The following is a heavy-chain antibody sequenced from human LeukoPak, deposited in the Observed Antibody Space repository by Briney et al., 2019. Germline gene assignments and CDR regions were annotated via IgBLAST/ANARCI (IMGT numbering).Heavy chain of an antibody. CDR3: ARDLEGGYCSSTSCYGHWFDP. CDR1: GFTFSSYE. CDR2: ISSSGSTI. J-gene: IGHJ5*02. D-gene: IGHD2-2*01. Sequence: GGSLRLSCAASGFTFSSYEMNWVRQAPGKGLEWVSYISSSGSTIYYADSVKGRFTISRDNAKNSLYLQMNSLRAEDTAVYYCARDLEGGYCSSTSCYGHWFDPWGPGTLVTVSS. V-gene: IGHV3-48*03.